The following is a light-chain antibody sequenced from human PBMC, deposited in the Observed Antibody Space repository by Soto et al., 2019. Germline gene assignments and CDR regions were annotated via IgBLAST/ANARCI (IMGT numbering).Light chain of an antibody. CDR2: TNS. CDR1: ASKNGSNF. Sequence: QSALTQPPSASGPPGQRVTISFSGRASKNGSNFVSWYQVVPGTAPKLLIYTNSHRPSGVPDRFSGSRSGTSASLDIIGLQSDDEADYFCATWDDNVKGPVFGGGTKVTVL. J-gene: IGLJ2*01. V-gene: IGLV1-44*01. CDR3: ATWDDNVKGPV.